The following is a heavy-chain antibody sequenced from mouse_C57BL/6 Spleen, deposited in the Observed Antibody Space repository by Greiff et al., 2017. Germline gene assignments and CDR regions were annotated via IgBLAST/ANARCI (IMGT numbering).Heavy chain of an antibody. CDR3: AREGYYGSSGAWLAY. Sequence: VQLKQSGPELVKPGASVKISCKASGYSFTDYNMNWVKQSNGKSLEWIGVINPNYGTTSYNQKFKGKATLTVDQSSSTAYMQLNSLTSEDSAVYYCAREGYYGSSGAWLAYWGQGTLVTVSA. CDR1: GYSFTDYN. CDR2: INPNYGTT. D-gene: IGHD1-1*01. J-gene: IGHJ3*01. V-gene: IGHV1-39*01.